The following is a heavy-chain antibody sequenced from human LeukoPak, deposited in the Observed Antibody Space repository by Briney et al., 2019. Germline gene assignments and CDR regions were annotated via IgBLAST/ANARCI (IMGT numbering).Heavy chain of an antibody. CDR2: ISTDTGNT. CDR1: GYTFTSYN. Sequence: ASVKVSCKASGYTFTSYNINWVRQAPGQGLEWMGWISTDTGNTNYAQKLQGRVSMTADTSTNTVYMELRSLRSDDTAEYYCVRERWLAPYNWVDPRGQGTLVTVSS. D-gene: IGHD6-19*01. J-gene: IGHJ5*02. CDR3: VRERWLAPYNWVDP. V-gene: IGHV1-18*01.